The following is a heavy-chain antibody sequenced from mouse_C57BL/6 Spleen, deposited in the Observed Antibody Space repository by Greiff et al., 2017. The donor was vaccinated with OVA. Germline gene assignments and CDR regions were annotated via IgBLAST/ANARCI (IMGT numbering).Heavy chain of an antibody. J-gene: IGHJ2*01. CDR3: AGDITTVVRDY. V-gene: IGHV1-19*01. CDR2: INPYNGGT. D-gene: IGHD1-1*01. Sequence: EVQLQQSGPVLVKPGASVKMSCKASGYTFTDYYMNWVKQSHGKSLEWIGVINPYNGGTSYNQKFKGKATLTVDKSSSTAYMELNSLTSEDSAVYYCAGDITTVVRDYWGQGTTLTVSS. CDR1: GYTFTDYY.